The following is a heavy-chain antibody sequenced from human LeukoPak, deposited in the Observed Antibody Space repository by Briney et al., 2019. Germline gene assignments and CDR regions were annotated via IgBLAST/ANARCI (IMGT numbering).Heavy chain of an antibody. CDR2: MNPNNGNA. V-gene: IGHV1-8*01. J-gene: IGHJ4*02. CDR1: GYTFTNYG. Sequence: ASVKVSCKASGYTFTNYGINWVRQATGQGLEWMGWMNPNNGNAGYAQKFQDKVTMTRDTSISTAYMELSSLRSEDTAIYYCARGAWYNSAYTALHYFDYWGQGTLVTVSS. D-gene: IGHD6-19*01. CDR3: ARGAWYNSAYTALHYFDY.